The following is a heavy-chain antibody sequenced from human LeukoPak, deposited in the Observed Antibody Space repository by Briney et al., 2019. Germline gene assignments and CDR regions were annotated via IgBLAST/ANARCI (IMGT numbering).Heavy chain of an antibody. CDR1: GFTFSTYE. Sequence: GGSLRLSCAASGFTFSTYEMKWVRQAPGKGLEWVSYISSSGRTIYYADSVKGRFTISRDNAKNSLYLQMNSLRTEDTALYYCAKDGIVGALEGPAAFDSWGQGTMVSVSS. V-gene: IGHV3-48*03. CDR3: AKDGIVGALEGPAAFDS. D-gene: IGHD1-26*01. CDR2: ISSSGRTI. J-gene: IGHJ3*02.